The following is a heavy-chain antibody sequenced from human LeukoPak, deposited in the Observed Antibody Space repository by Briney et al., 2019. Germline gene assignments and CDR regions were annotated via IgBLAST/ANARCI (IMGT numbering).Heavy chain of an antibody. CDR1: GFTFSSYE. V-gene: IGHV3-48*03. Sequence: GGSLRLSCAASGFTFSSYEMNWVRQAPGKGLEWVSYVSSGGRTIYYADSVKGRFTVSRDNVKNSLYLQMNSLRAEDTAVYYCARNRPHPYSHGDYDTLDYWGQGTLVTVSS. CDR2: VSSGGRTI. CDR3: ARNRPHPYSHGDYDTLDY. D-gene: IGHD4-17*01. J-gene: IGHJ4*02.